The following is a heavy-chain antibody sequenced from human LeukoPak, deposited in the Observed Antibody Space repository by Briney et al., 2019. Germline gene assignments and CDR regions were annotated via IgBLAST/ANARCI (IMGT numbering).Heavy chain of an antibody. Sequence: SETLSLTCTVSGGSISSYYWSWIRQPPGKGLEWIGYIYTSGSTNYNPSLESRVTISVDTSKNQFSLKLSSVTAADTAVYYCAGYSSSSGLNTWGQGTLVTVSS. J-gene: IGHJ5*02. D-gene: IGHD6-6*01. CDR3: AGYSSSSGLNT. V-gene: IGHV4-4*09. CDR2: IYTSGST. CDR1: GGSISSYY.